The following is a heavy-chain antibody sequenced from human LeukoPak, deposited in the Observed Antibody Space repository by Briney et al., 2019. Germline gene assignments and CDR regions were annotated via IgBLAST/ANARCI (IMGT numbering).Heavy chain of an antibody. CDR2: ISAYNGNT. Sequence: ASVKVSCKASGYTFTSYGISWVRQAPGQGLEWMGWISAYNGNTNYAQKLQGRVTMTTDTSTSTAYMELRSLRSDDTAVYYCARGNYYDSSGYWAFGYYWGQGTLVTVSS. CDR1: GYTFTSYG. D-gene: IGHD3-22*01. J-gene: IGHJ4*02. CDR3: ARGNYYDSSGYWAFGYY. V-gene: IGHV1-18*01.